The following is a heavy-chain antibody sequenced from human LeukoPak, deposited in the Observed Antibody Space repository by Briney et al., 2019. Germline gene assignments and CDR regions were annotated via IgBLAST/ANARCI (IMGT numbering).Heavy chain of an antibody. CDR1: GFTFSNYG. D-gene: IGHD3-22*01. Sequence: GGTLRLSCAASGFTFSNYGMSWVRQAPGKGLEWVSAISGSGGSTYYADSVKGRFTISRDNSKNTLYLQMNSLRAEDTAVYYCAKAKNYYYDSSGFDYWGQGTLVTVSS. CDR2: ISGSGGST. J-gene: IGHJ4*02. V-gene: IGHV3-23*01. CDR3: AKAKNYYYDSSGFDY.